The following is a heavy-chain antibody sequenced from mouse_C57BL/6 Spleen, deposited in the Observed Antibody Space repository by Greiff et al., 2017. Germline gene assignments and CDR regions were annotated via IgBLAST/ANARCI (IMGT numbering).Heavy chain of an antibody. J-gene: IGHJ2*01. CDR2: INPGSGGT. CDR3: ASERAGTRYFDY. D-gene: IGHD3-3*01. Sequence: QVQLQQSGAELVRPGTSVKVSCKASGYAFTNYLIEWVKQRPGQGLEWIGVINPGSGGTKYNEKFKGKATLTADKSSSTAYMQLSSLTSEDSAVYFCASERAGTRYFDYWGQGTTLTVSS. V-gene: IGHV1-54*01. CDR1: GYAFTNYL.